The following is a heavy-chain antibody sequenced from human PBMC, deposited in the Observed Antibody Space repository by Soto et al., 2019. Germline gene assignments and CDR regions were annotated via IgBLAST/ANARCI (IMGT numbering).Heavy chain of an antibody. Sequence: SETLSLTCTVSGDSISSNNIYWSWIRQPPGEGLEWIGFISYSGTTSYSPSLKSRVAISLDTSKNQFSLSLSSVTAADTAVYYCARGRGYSYGLDPWGQGTLVTVSS. J-gene: IGHJ5*02. CDR3: ARGRGYSYGLDP. CDR2: ISYSGTT. V-gene: IGHV4-30-4*01. CDR1: GDSISSNNIY. D-gene: IGHD5-18*01.